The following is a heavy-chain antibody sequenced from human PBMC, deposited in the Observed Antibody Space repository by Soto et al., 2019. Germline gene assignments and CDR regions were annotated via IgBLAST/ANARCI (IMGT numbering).Heavy chain of an antibody. D-gene: IGHD3-16*02. CDR2: IFSNDEK. CDR3: ARTFYYDYVWGSYRYDAFDI. CDR1: GFSLSNARMG. J-gene: IGHJ3*02. V-gene: IGHV2-26*01. Sequence: QVTLKESGPVLVKPTETLTLTCTVSGFSLSNARMGVSWIRQPPGKALEWLAHIFSNDEKSYSTSLKSRLTISKDTSKSQVVLTMTNMDPVDTATYYCARTFYYDYVWGSYRYDAFDIWGQGTMVTVSS.